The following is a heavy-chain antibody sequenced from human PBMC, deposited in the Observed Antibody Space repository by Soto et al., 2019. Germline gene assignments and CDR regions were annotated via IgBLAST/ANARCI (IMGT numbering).Heavy chain of an antibody. D-gene: IGHD3-3*01. CDR3: AKGAHYDFWSGYYAFNYYYYGMDV. J-gene: IGHJ6*02. Sequence: GGSLRLSCAASGFTFSSYAMSWVRQAPGKGLEWVSAISGSGGSTYYADSVKGRFTISRDNSKNTLYLQMNSLRAEDTAVYYCAKGAHYDFWSGYYAFNYYYYGMDVWGQGTTVTVSS. CDR2: ISGSGGST. V-gene: IGHV3-23*01. CDR1: GFTFSSYA.